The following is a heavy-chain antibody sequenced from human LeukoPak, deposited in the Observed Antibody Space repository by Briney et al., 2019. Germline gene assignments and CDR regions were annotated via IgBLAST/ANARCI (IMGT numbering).Heavy chain of an antibody. J-gene: IGHJ6*02. Sequence: SDTLSLTRPVSGRPISRGSYYWSWIRQPAGKGLEWIGRIDTSGSTNYNPSLKSRVTISVDTSKNQFSLKLSSVTAADTAVYYCAGSIGYCTNGVCYYYYGMDVWSQGTTVTVSS. V-gene: IGHV4-61*02. CDR3: AGSIGYCTNGVCYYYYGMDV. CDR1: GRPISRGSYY. D-gene: IGHD2-8*01. CDR2: IDTSGST.